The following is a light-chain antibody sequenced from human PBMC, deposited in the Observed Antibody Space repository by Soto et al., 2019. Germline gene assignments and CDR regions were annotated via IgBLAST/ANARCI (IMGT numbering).Light chain of an antibody. CDR3: QQYNNWPPT. J-gene: IGKJ1*01. V-gene: IGKV3-15*01. CDR1: QSVTSN. CDR2: GAS. Sequence: EIVMTQSPATLSVSPGERATLSCRASQSVTSNLAWYQQKPGHAPRLLIYGASTRATGIPARFSGSGSGTEFTLTISSLQSEDFAVYCCQQYNNWPPTFXQGTEVDIK.